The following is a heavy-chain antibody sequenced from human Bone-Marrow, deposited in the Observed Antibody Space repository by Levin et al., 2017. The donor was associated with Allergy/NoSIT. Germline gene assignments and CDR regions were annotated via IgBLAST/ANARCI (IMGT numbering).Heavy chain of an antibody. CDR2: IRSKANSYAT. CDR1: GFTFSGSA. V-gene: IGHV3-73*01. CDR3: TRHDPQYYYGSGSWGSFDY. J-gene: IGHJ4*02. D-gene: IGHD3-10*01. Sequence: AGGSLRLSCAASGFTFSGSAMHWVRQASGKGLEWVGRIRSKANSYATAYAASVKGRFTISRDDSKNTAYLQMNSLKTEDTAVYYCTRHDPQYYYGSGSWGSFDYWGQGTLVTVSS.